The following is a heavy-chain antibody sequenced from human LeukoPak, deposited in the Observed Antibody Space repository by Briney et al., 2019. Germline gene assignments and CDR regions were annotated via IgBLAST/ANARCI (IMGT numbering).Heavy chain of an antibody. J-gene: IGHJ4*02. CDR1: GFTFSSTW. CDR3: ARDRYYIFDY. D-gene: IGHD3-10*01. V-gene: IGHV3-74*01. CDR2: ITSDGSST. Sequence: GGSLRLSCAASGFTFSSTWMNWVRQGPGKGLEWVSRITSDGSSTIYADSVKGRFTISRDNAKSTVYLQMNSLRAEDTAVNFCARDRYYIFDYWGQGAPVTVSS.